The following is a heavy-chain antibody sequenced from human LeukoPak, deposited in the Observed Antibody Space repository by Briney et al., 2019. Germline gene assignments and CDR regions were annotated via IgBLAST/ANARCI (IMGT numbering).Heavy chain of an antibody. CDR1: GGSFSGYY. V-gene: IGHV4-34*01. D-gene: IGHD2-15*01. CDR3: ARGAASDAFDI. CDR2: INHSGST. J-gene: IGHJ3*02. Sequence: SETLSLTCAVYGGSFSGYYWSWIRQHPGKGLEWIGEINHSGSTNYNPSLKSRVTISVDTSKNQFSLKLSSVTAADTAVYYCARGAASDAFDIWGQGTMVTVSS.